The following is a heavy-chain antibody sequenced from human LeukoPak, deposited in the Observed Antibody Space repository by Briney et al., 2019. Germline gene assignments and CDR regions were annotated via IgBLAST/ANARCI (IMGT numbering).Heavy chain of an antibody. CDR2: INPNSGGT. Sequence: ASVKVSCMASGYTFAGYYMHWVRQAPGQGLEWMGWINPNSGGTNYAQKFQGRVTMTRDTSISTAYMEQSRLRSDDTAVYYCARDLGPKYYDFWSGYLVYWGQGTLVTVSS. V-gene: IGHV1-2*02. J-gene: IGHJ4*02. CDR3: ARDLGPKYYDFWSGYLVY. CDR1: GYTFAGYY. D-gene: IGHD3-3*01.